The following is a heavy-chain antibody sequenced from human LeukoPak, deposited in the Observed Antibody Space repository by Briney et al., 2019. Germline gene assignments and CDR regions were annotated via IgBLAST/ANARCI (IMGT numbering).Heavy chain of an antibody. J-gene: IGHJ4*02. V-gene: IGHV3-30*04. CDR3: ARDRTRSAY. CDR2: ISYDGSNK. D-gene: IGHD1-14*01. Sequence: GGSLRLSCAASGFTFTSYAMHWVRQTPGKGLEWVAVISYDGSNKYYADSVKGRFTISRDNSRNTLYLQMNSLRAEDTAVYYCARDRTRSAYWGQGTLVIVSS. CDR1: GFTFTSYA.